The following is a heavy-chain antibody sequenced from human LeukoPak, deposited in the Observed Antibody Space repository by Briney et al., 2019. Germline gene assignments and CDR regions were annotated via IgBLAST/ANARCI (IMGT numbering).Heavy chain of an antibody. CDR2: IDYSGSA. Sequence: SETLSLTCTVSGGSFTMYYWSWIRQPPGKGLEWMGYIDYSGSANYHPSLKSRFTISVDTSKNRCSLRRSSVAAADTAVYYCERVTGYMVEDYFDYWGPGTLVTVSS. V-gene: IGHV4-59*01. J-gene: IGHJ4*02. D-gene: IGHD6-13*01. CDR1: GGSFTMYY. CDR3: ERVTGYMVEDYFDY.